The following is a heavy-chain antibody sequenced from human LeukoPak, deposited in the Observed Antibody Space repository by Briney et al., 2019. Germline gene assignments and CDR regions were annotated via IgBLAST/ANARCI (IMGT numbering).Heavy chain of an antibody. CDR2: VSAYNGNT. CDR3: ARAVDIVVVPAAISGYWFDP. D-gene: IGHD2-2*03. CDR1: GYTFTSYG. V-gene: IGHV1-18*01. Sequence: GASVKVSCKASGYTFTSYGISWVRQAPGQGLEWMGWVSAYNGNTNYAQKLQGRVTMTTDTSTSTAYMELRSLRSDDTAVYYCARAVDIVVVPAAISGYWFDPWGQGTLVTVSS. J-gene: IGHJ5*02.